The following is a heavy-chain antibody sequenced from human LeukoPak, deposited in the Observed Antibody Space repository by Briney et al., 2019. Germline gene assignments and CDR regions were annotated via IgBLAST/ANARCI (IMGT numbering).Heavy chain of an antibody. D-gene: IGHD2-2*01. J-gene: IGHJ4*02. CDR3: ARGSELLFVEATIDY. V-gene: IGHV1-8*01. Sequence: ASVKVSCKASGYTFTSYDSNWVRQATGQGLEWMGWMNPNSGNTGYAQKFQGRVAMTRNTSISTAYMELSSLRSEDTAVYYCARGSELLFVEATIDYWGQGTLVTVSS. CDR1: GYTFTSYD. CDR2: MNPNSGNT.